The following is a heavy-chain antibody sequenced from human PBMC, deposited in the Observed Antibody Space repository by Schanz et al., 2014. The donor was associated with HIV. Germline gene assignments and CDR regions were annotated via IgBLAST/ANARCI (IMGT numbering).Heavy chain of an antibody. CDR3: TREGNYYGGSVPGH. J-gene: IGHJ4*02. CDR1: GGTFSAHA. CDR2: IWFDGSHI. D-gene: IGHD2-21*01. V-gene: IGHV3-33*08. Sequence: QVQLVESGGGMVLPGTSLRLSCAASGGTFSAHAFHWVRQAPGKGLEWVATIWFDGSHIYFGDSVKGRFTISRDNSNNVLFLHMPTLRAEDTATYYCTREGNYYGGSVPGHWGQGALVSVSS.